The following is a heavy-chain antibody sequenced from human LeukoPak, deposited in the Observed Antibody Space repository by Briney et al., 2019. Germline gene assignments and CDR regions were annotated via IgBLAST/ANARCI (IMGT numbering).Heavy chain of an antibody. CDR2: IYYSGST. CDR3: ASAGYSYGIDY. J-gene: IGHJ4*02. CDR1: GGSISSYY. V-gene: IGHV4-59*08. D-gene: IGHD5-18*01. Sequence: SETLSLTCTVSGGSISSYYWSWIRQPPGKGLEWIGYIYYSGSTNYNPSLKSRVTISVDTSKDQFSLKLSSVTAADTAVYYCASAGYSYGIDYWGQGTLVTVSS.